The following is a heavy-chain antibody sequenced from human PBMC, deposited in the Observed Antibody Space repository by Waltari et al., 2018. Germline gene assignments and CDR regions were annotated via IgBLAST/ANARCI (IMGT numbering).Heavy chain of an antibody. Sequence: QVQLVQSGAEVKKPGASVKVSCKASGYTFTSYAMHWVRQAPGQRLEWMGWINAGNGNTKYSQKFQGRVTITRATSASTCYMELSSLRSEDTAVYYCARPYCSSTSCYNGGDAFDIWGQGTMVTVSS. CDR1: GYTFTSYA. D-gene: IGHD2-2*02. V-gene: IGHV1-3*01. CDR2: INAGNGNT. J-gene: IGHJ3*02. CDR3: ARPYCSSTSCYNGGDAFDI.